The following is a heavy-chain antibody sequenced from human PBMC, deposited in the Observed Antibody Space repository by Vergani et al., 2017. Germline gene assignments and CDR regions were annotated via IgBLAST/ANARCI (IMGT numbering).Heavy chain of an antibody. CDR2: IYYSGST. J-gene: IGHJ5*02. CDR3: AREDCSGGSCFPYA. CDR1: GAYVGSGDYY. D-gene: IGHD2-15*01. V-gene: IGHV4-30-4*08. Sequence: QVQLQESGPGLVKASQTLSLTCSVSGAYVGSGDYYWSWIRQPPGKGLEWIGYIYYSGSTYYNPSLKSRVTISVDTSKNQFSLKLSSVTAADTAVYYCAREDCSGGSCFPYAWGQGTLVTVSS.